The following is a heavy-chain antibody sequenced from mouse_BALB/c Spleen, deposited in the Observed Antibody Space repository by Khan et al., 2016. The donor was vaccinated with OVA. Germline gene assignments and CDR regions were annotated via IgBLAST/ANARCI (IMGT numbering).Heavy chain of an antibody. CDR1: GYTFNSYY. CDR3: TSSGYGSFAY. Sequence: VQLQESGAELVKPGASVKLSCKASGYTFNSYYMYWVKQRPGQGLEWIGEINPNNGDANCNEKFKNKATLTVDKSSNTAFMQLSSLTSEDSAVYYCTSSGYGSFAYWGQGPLVTVSA. J-gene: IGHJ3*01. D-gene: IGHD2-2*01. V-gene: IGHV1S81*02. CDR2: INPNNGDA.